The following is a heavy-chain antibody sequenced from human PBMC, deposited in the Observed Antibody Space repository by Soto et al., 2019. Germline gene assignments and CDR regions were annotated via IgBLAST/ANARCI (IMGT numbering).Heavy chain of an antibody. D-gene: IGHD4-4*01. CDR1: GGTFSTYT. CDR3: AGDPDSHYNDSHASSYP. J-gene: IGHJ5*02. CDR2: IIPIIGII. Sequence: QVQLVQSGAEVKKPGSSVKVSCKASGGTFSTYTITWVRQAPGQGLEWMGRIIPIIGIINYAQKFQGRVTISAHKFTATAYMELTGLRSDDTAVYYCAGDPDSHYNDSHASSYPWGQGTLVTVSS. V-gene: IGHV1-69*08.